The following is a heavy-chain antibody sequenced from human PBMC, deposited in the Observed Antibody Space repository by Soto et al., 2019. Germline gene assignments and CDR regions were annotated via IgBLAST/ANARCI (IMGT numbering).Heavy chain of an antibody. V-gene: IGHV1-18*01. Sequence: SVQVCCKTSGYAFPHYVINWVRQAPGHGLEWMGFSTHTGNTNYAQNFQGRVVLTTDTSTSTAYMEVTSLRSDDTAVYYCARSGEHPVDYWG. D-gene: IGHD1-26*01. J-gene: IGHJ4*01. CDR2: STHTGNT. CDR1: GYAFPHYV. CDR3: ARSGEHPVDY.